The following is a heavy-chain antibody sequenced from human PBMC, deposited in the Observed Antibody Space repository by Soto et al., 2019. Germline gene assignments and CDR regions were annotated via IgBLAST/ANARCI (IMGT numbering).Heavy chain of an antibody. D-gene: IGHD6-13*01. V-gene: IGHV3-53*02. CDR2: IYSGGST. CDR3: ARALYSSSPIT. CDR1: GFTVSSNY. Sequence: EVQLVETGGGLIQPGGSLRLSCAASGFTVSSNYMSWVRQAPGKGLEWVSVIYSGGSTYYTDSVKGRFTISRDNSKNTLYLQMNSLRAEDTAVYYCARALYSSSPITWGQGTMVTVSS. J-gene: IGHJ3*01.